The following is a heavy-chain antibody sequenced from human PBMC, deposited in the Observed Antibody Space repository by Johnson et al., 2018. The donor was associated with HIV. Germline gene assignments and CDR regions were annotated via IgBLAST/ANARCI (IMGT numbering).Heavy chain of an antibody. CDR3: ARTAMTPVTSSPDAFDI. D-gene: IGHD4-17*01. J-gene: IGHJ3*02. CDR1: GFSVGSNY. V-gene: IGHV3-53*01. Sequence: VQLVESGGGLIQPGGSLRLSCAASGFSVGSNYMSWVRQAPGKGLEWVSVIYSGGTTYYADSVKGRFTISRDKSNNTLDLQMNSLRAEDTAVYYCARTAMTPVTSSPDAFDIWGQGTMVTVSS. CDR2: IYSGGTT.